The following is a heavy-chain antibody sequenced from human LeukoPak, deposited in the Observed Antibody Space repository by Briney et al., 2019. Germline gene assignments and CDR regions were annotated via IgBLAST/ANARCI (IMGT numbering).Heavy chain of an antibody. V-gene: IGHV4-39*07. CDR3: ARGLGYLDAFDI. CDR2: ISYSGTT. CDR1: GGSINSGSYY. Sequence: SETLSLTCTVSGGSINSGSYYWAWIRQPPGKGLEWIGSISYSGTTFYNPSLKNRVTISADTSKNQFSLKLSSVTAADTAVYYCARGLGYLDAFDIWGQGTMVTVSS. D-gene: IGHD5-12*01. J-gene: IGHJ3*02.